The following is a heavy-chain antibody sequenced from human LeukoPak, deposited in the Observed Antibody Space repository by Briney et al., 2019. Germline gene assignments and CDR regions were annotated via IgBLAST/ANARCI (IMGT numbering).Heavy chain of an antibody. D-gene: IGHD4-23*01. J-gene: IGHJ3*02. V-gene: IGHV3-48*03. CDR2: ISSGGSTI. CDR1: GFTFSSYE. Sequence: GGSLRLSCAASGFTFSSYEMNWVRQAPGKGLEWVSYISSGGSTIYYADSVKGRFTISRDNAKNSLYLQMNSLRAEDTAVYYCARDQGGNLPWAAFDIWGQGTMVTVSS. CDR3: ARDQGGNLPWAAFDI.